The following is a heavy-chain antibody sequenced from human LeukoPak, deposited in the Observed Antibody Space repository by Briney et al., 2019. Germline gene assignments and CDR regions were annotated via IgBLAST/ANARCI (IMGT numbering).Heavy chain of an antibody. CDR3: VGLRYFDPSHYFDY. CDR2: IKQDGSED. D-gene: IGHD3-9*01. CDR1: GFSFSHYW. J-gene: IGHJ4*02. V-gene: IGHV3-7*01. Sequence: QTGGSPRLSCAASGFSFSHYWMNWVRQAPGKGLEWVANIKQDGSEDYYVDSVKGRFTVSRDNAKNSLYLQMNSLRVEDTALYYCVGLRYFDPSHYFDYWGQGSLVTVSS.